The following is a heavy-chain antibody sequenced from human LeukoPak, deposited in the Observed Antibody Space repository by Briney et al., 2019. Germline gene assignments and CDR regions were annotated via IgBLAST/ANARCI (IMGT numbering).Heavy chain of an antibody. CDR3: ARGLVRGVIVFGY. CDR2: IKQDGSEK. CDR1: GFTFSSYW. Sequence: HPGGSLRLSCAASGFTFSSYWMSWVRQAPGKGLEWVANIKQDGSEKYYVDSVKGRFTISRDNAKNSLYLQMNSLRAEDTAVYYCARGLVRGVIVFGYWGQGTLVTVSS. D-gene: IGHD3-10*01. J-gene: IGHJ4*02. V-gene: IGHV3-7*01.